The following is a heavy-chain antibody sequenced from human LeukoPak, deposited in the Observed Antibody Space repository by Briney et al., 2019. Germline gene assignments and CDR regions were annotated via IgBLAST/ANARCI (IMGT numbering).Heavy chain of an antibody. CDR2: IWSDGSNE. D-gene: IGHD3-10*01. V-gene: IGHV3-33*01. Sequence: GGSLRLSCPSSGFTFSSHGMHWVRQAPGKGLEWVAVIWSDGSNEYYADSVKGRFTISRDNSKDTLYLEMTSLWAEDTAVYYCARDSRSDDTGGLDVWGKGTTVTVSS. CDR1: GFTFSSHG. J-gene: IGHJ6*04. CDR3: ARDSRSDDTGGLDV.